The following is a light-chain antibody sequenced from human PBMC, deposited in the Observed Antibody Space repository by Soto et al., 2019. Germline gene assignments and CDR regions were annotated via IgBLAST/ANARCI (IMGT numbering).Light chain of an antibody. Sequence: EIVLTQSPGTLSLSPGERATLSCRASQSVSSSYLAWYQQKPGQAPRLLLYGASSRANGIPDRLSGSRSVTDFTLTISRLEPEAFAVHYCQHYGSSPPWTFGQRTKVEIK. J-gene: IGKJ1*01. CDR3: QHYGSSPPWT. V-gene: IGKV3-20*01. CDR2: GAS. CDR1: QSVSSSY.